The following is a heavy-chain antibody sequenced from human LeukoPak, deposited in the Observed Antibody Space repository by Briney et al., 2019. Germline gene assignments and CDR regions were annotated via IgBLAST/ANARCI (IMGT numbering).Heavy chain of an antibody. V-gene: IGHV3-23*01. CDR3: ASSYPITMIVATPFDY. Sequence: GGSLRLSCAASGFTFSSYAMSWVRQAPGKGLEWVSAISGSGGSTYYADSVKGRFTISRDNSKNTLYLQINSLRAEDTAVYYCASSYPITMIVATPFDYWGQGTLVTVSS. CDR2: ISGSGGST. J-gene: IGHJ4*02. D-gene: IGHD3-22*01. CDR1: GFTFSSYA.